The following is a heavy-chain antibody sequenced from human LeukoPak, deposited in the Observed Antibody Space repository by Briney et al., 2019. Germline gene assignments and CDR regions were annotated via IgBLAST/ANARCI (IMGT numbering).Heavy chain of an antibody. CDR2: ISGDGGST. CDR3: ARLWGGSSGYYY. D-gene: IGHD3-22*01. J-gene: IGHJ4*02. V-gene: IGHV3-43*02. Sequence: GGSLRLSCAASGFTFDDYAMHWVRQAPGKGLEWVSLISGDGGSTNYADSVKGRFTISRDNAKNSLYLQMSSLRAEDTAVYYCARLWGGSSGYYYWGQGTLVTVSS. CDR1: GFTFDDYA.